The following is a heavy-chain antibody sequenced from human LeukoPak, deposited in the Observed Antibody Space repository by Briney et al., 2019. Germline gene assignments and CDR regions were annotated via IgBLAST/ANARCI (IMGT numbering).Heavy chain of an antibody. CDR1: GGTFSSYA. V-gene: IGHV1-69*13. D-gene: IGHD1-14*01. Sequence: SVKVSCKASGGTFSSYAISWVQQAPGQGLEWMGGIIPIFGTAKCAQKFQGRVTITADESTSTAYMELSSLRSEDTAVYNCARGLTPSPDYYYYGMDVWGQGTTVTVSS. CDR2: IIPIFGTA. J-gene: IGHJ6*02. CDR3: ARGLTPSPDYYYYGMDV.